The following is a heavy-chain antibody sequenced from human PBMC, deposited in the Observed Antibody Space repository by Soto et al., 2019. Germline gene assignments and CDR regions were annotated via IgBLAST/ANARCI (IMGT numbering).Heavy chain of an antibody. CDR3: ARASLYYDILTGYDYYYYYYMDV. J-gene: IGHJ6*03. CDR2: IYYSGST. D-gene: IGHD3-9*01. V-gene: IGHV4-30-4*01. Sequence: SETLSLTCTVSSGSISSGDYYWSWIRQPPGKGLEWIGYIYYSGSTYYNPSLKSRVTISVDTSKNQFSLKLSSVTAADTAVYYCARASLYYDILTGYDYYYYYYMDVWGKGTTVTVSS. CDR1: SGSISSGDYY.